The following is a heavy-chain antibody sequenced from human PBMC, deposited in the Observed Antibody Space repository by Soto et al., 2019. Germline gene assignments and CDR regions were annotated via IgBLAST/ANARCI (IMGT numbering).Heavy chain of an antibody. CDR2: ISGSGGST. CDR3: AKTDHDYDFWCGYYGDAFDI. Sequence: GGSLRLSCAASGFTFSSYAMSWVRQAPGEGLEWVSAISGSGGSTYYADSVKGRFTISRDNSKNTLYLQMNSLRAEDTAVYYCAKTDHDYDFWCGYYGDAFDIWGQGTMVTVSS. V-gene: IGHV3-23*01. CDR1: GFTFSSYA. J-gene: IGHJ3*02. D-gene: IGHD3-3*01.